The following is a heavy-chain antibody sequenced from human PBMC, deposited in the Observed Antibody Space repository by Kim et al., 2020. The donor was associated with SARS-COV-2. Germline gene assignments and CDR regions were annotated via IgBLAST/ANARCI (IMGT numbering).Heavy chain of an antibody. CDR1: GFTFSNAW. D-gene: IGHD6-13*01. Sequence: GGSLRLSCAASGFTFSNAWMSWVHQAPGKGLEWVGRIKSKTDGGTTDYAAPVKGRFTISRDDSKNTLYLQMNSLKTEDTAVYYCTTAPRAAGKDYWGQGTLVTVSS. CDR2: IKSKTDGGTT. J-gene: IGHJ4*02. CDR3: TTAPRAAGKDY. V-gene: IGHV3-15*01.